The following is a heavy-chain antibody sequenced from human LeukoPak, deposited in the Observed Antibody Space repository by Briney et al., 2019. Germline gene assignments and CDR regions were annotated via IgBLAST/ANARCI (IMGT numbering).Heavy chain of an antibody. CDR2: IWYDGRNK. CDR3: ARETMVEAFDI. CDR1: GFTFSSYG. D-gene: IGHD3-10*01. Sequence: GGSLRLSCAASGFTFSSYGMHWVRQAPGKGLEWVAVIWYDGRNKYYADSVKGRFTISRDNSKNTLYLQMNSLRAEDTAVYYCARETMVEAFDIWGQGTMVTVSS. J-gene: IGHJ3*02. V-gene: IGHV3-33*01.